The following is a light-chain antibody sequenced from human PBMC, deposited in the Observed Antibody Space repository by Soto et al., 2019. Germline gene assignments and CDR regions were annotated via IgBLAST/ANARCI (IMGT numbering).Light chain of an antibody. CDR3: TSYTTSSPYLV. CDR1: IIDFGGYNY. CDR2: DVT. Sequence: QSALTQPASVSGSPGQSITISSTGTIIDFGGYNYVSWYQHHPGKAPKLMIYDVTNRPSGVSNRFAGSKSGNTASLTISGLQAEYEADYYCTSYTTSSPYLVFGGGTQLTVL. J-gene: IGLJ3*02. V-gene: IGLV2-14*03.